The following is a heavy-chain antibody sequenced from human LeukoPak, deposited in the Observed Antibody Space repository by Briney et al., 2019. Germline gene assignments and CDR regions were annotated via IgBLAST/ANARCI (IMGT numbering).Heavy chain of an antibody. CDR1: GFTFSSYE. CDR2: ISSSGSTI. D-gene: IGHD3-10*01. Sequence: GGSLRLSCAASGFTFSSYEMNWVRQAPGKGLEWVSYISSSGSTIYYADSVKGRFTISRDNAKNSLYLQMNSLRAEDTAVYYCARGMRMVRGVTFDYWGQGTLVTVSS. V-gene: IGHV3-48*03. CDR3: ARGMRMVRGVTFDY. J-gene: IGHJ4*02.